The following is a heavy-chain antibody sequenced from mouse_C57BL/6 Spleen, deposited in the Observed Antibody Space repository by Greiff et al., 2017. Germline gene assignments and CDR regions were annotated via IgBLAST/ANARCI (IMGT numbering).Heavy chain of an antibody. V-gene: IGHV1-39*01. D-gene: IGHD2-4*01. CDR2: INPNYGTT. Sequence: EVNLVESGPELVKPCASVKISCKASGYSFTDYTMNWVKQSNGKSLEWIGEINPNYGTTSYNQKFKGKATLTVDQSYSTAYMQLNSLTSEDSAVYYCAREDDYRRTYYFDYWGQGTTLTVSS. CDR1: GYSFTDYT. CDR3: AREDDYRRTYYFDY. J-gene: IGHJ2*01.